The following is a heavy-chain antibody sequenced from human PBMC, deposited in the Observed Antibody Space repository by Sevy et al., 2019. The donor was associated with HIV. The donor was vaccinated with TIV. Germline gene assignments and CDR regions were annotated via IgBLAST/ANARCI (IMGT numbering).Heavy chain of an antibody. D-gene: IGHD3-10*01. CDR2: IRYDGTTK. CDR1: GFTFSNYW. J-gene: IGHJ3*01. Sequence: GGSLRLSCAASGFTFSNYWMSWVRQAPGKGLEWVAFIRYDGTTKYYADSVKGRFTISRDNSKNTLYLQMNSLRPEDTSVYYCAKGLGMVQGALLSEDLWGQGTMVTVSS. CDR3: AKGLGMVQGALLSEDL. V-gene: IGHV3-30*02.